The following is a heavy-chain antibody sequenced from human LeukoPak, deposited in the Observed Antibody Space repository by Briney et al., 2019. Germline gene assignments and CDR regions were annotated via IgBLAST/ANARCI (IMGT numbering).Heavy chain of an antibody. V-gene: IGHV5-51*01. J-gene: IGHJ4*02. Sequence: GESLKISCKCSGYSFTSYWIGWVRQMPGKGLEWMGIIYPGDSDTRYSPSFQGQVTISVDKSISTAYLQWSSLKASDTAIYYCAKIDRQYCSRSSCYALDYWGQGTEVTVSS. CDR2: IYPGDSDT. CDR3: AKIDRQYCSRSSCYALDY. D-gene: IGHD2-2*01. CDR1: GYSFTSYW.